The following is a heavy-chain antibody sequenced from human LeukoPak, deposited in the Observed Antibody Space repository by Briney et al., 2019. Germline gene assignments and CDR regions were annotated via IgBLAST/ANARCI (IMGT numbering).Heavy chain of an antibody. CDR1: GFTLSTNA. CDR3: AKDVGKWESLHFFDY. CDR2: ISGSGAST. J-gene: IGHJ4*02. V-gene: IGHV3-23*01. Sequence: PGGSLRLSCLTSGFTLSTNAMSWVRQAPGKGLEWISGISGSGASTYYADSVKGLFTTSRDDSRNTLYLQMNSLRGDDTAVYYCAKDVGKWESLHFFDYWGQGTLVTVSS. D-gene: IGHD1-26*01.